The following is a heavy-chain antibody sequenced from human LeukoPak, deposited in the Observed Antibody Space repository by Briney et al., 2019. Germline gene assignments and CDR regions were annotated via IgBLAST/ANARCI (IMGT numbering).Heavy chain of an antibody. V-gene: IGHV1-46*01. Sequence: ASVKVSCKASGYTFTGYYMHWVRQAPGQGLEWMGIINPSGGSTSYAQKFQGRVTMTRDTSTSTVYMELSSLRSEDTAVYYCARDLYYGSGSYYRHNWFDPWGQGTLVTVSS. CDR3: ARDLYYGSGSYYRHNWFDP. J-gene: IGHJ5*02. D-gene: IGHD3-10*01. CDR2: INPSGGST. CDR1: GYTFTGYY.